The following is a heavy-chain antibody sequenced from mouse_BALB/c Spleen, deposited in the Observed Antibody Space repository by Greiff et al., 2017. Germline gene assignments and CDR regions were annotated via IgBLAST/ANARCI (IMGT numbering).Heavy chain of an antibody. CDR3: ARGEGYDGYEGAMDY. Sequence: DVKLQESGGDLVKPGGSLKLSCAASGFTFSSYGMSWVRQTPDKRLEWVATISSGGSYTYYPDSVKGRFTISRDNAKNTLYLQMSSLKSEDTAMYYCARGEGYDGYEGAMDYWGQGTSVTVSS. V-gene: IGHV5-6*02. CDR1: GFTFSSYG. J-gene: IGHJ4*01. CDR2: ISSGGSYT. D-gene: IGHD2-3*01.